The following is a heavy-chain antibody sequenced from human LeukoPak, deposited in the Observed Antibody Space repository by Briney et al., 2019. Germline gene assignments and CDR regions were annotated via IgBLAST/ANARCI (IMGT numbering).Heavy chain of an antibody. D-gene: IGHD2-21*01. Sequence: SETLSLTCTVSGGSISSYYWSWIRQPPGKGLEWIGSIYYSGSTYYNPSLKSRVTISVDTSKNQFSLKLSSVTAADTAVYYCARVSLGEGCAFDIWGQGTMVTVSS. CDR1: GGSISSYY. J-gene: IGHJ3*02. CDR2: IYYSGST. V-gene: IGHV4-59*12. CDR3: ARVSLGEGCAFDI.